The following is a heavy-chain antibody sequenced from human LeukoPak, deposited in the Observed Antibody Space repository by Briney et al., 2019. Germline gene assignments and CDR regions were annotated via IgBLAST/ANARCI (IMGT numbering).Heavy chain of an antibody. D-gene: IGHD1-26*01. J-gene: IGHJ4*02. CDR3: ARGVLGLKPLDY. CDR1: GFTFSSYG. CDR2: ISYDGSNK. V-gene: IGHV3-30*03. Sequence: GGSLRLSCAASGFTFSSYGMHWVRQAPGKGLEWVAVISYDGSNKYYADSVKGRFTISTDNSENKLYLQMNSLRAEDTAVYYCARGVLGLKPLDYWGQGTLVTVSS.